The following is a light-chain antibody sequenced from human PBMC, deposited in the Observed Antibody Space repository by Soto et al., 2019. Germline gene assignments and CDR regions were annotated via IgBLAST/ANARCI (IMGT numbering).Light chain of an antibody. J-gene: IGKJ3*01. CDR3: QHYGTSPFT. V-gene: IGKV3D-20*01. CDR2: DAS. CDR1: PSVRSNY. Sequence: EIVLTQSPATLSLSPGERATLSCGASPSVRSNYVACFQQKPGLAPRRLIYDASSRATGIPDRFRGSWSGTDFTLTISRLEPEDFAVYDGQHYGTSPFTFGPGTKVYI.